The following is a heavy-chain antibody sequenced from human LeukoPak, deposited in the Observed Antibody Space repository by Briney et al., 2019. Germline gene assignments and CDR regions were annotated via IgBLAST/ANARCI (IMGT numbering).Heavy chain of an antibody. D-gene: IGHD1-26*01. V-gene: IGHV4-34*01. CDR2: INHSGNT. Sequence: PSETLSLTCTVYGGSLSDYFWTWIRQSPGKGLEWIGDINHSGNTNYNPSLKSRVTISVDTSKNQFSLNLTSVTAADTAVYFCARGRRLVGAQRPLYFYYYYFDVWGKGTTVTVSS. CDR3: ARGRRLVGAQRPLYFYYYYFDV. J-gene: IGHJ6*03. CDR1: GGSLSDYF.